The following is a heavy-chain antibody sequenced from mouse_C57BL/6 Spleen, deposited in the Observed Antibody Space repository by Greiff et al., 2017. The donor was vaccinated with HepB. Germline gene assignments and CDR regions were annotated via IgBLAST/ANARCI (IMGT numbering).Heavy chain of an antibody. CDR1: GYTFTSYT. CDR2: INPSSGYT. J-gene: IGHJ4*01. CDR3: ARFYYGYDAAMDY. Sequence: VQLQQSGAELARPGASVKMSCKASGYTFTSYTMNWVKQRPGQGLEWIGYINPSSGYTKYNQKFKDKATLTADKSSSTAYMQLSSLTSEDSAVYYCARFYYGYDAAMDYWGQGTSVTVSS. V-gene: IGHV1-4*01. D-gene: IGHD2-2*01.